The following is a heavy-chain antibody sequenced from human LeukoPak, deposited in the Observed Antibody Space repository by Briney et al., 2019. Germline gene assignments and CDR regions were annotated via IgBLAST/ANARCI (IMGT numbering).Heavy chain of an antibody. CDR1: GYTFTGYY. J-gene: IGHJ3*02. D-gene: IGHD5-24*01. CDR2: INPNSGGT. Sequence: VASVRVSCKASGYTFTGYYMHWVRQAPGQGLEWVGWINPNSGGTNYAQTFQGRVTMTRDTSISTAYMELCRLRSDDTAVYYCAREGLEDAFDIWGQGTMVTVSS. CDR3: AREGLEDAFDI. V-gene: IGHV1-2*02.